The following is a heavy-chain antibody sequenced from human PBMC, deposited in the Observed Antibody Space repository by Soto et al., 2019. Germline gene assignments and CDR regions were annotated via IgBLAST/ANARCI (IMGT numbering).Heavy chain of an antibody. V-gene: IGHV1-69*13. CDR1: GGTFSSYA. CDR3: ARDKRSTYYDILTGYFDY. Sequence: SVKVSCKASGGTFSSYAISWVLQAPGQGPEWMGGIIPIFGTANYAQKFQGRVTITADESTSTAYMELSSLRSEDTAVYYCARDKRSTYYDILTGYFDYWGQGTLVTVSS. CDR2: IIPIFGTA. J-gene: IGHJ4*02. D-gene: IGHD3-9*01.